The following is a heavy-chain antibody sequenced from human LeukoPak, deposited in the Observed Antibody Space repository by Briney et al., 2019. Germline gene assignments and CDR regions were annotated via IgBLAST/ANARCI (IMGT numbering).Heavy chain of an antibody. V-gene: IGHV3-23*01. Sequence: PGGTLRLSCAASGFTFNSYAMSWVRQAPGKGLEWVSGISGSGSRTYYADSVKGRFTISRDNSKNTPSLQMNSLRAEDTAVYYCAKDGYSGYDYYFDYWGQGTLVTVSS. D-gene: IGHD5-12*01. CDR3: AKDGYSGYDYYFDY. J-gene: IGHJ4*02. CDR2: ISGSGSRT. CDR1: GFTFNSYA.